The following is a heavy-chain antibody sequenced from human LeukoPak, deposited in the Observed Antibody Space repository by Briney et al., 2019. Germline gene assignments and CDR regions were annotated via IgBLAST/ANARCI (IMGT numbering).Heavy chain of an antibody. J-gene: IGHJ4*02. D-gene: IGHD3-22*01. V-gene: IGHV4-30-4*01. CDR3: AREGPRYYYDSGC. CDR2: ICYSGST. CDR1: GGSISSGDYY. Sequence: TSETLSPTCTVSGGSISSGDYYWSWIRQPPGKGLEWIGYICYSGSTYYNPSLKSRVTISVDTSKNQFSLKLSSVTAADTAVYYCAREGPRYYYDSGCWGQGTLVTVSS.